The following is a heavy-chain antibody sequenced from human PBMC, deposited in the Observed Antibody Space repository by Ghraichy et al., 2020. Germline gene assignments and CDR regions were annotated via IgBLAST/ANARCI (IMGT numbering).Heavy chain of an antibody. D-gene: IGHD6-19*01. Sequence: SETLSLTCTVSGGSISNYYWSWIRQPPGKGLAWIGYIYYSGSTSYNPSLKSRVTISVDTSKNQFSLKLSSVTAADTAVYYCARVRDGWYNDYWGQGILVTVSS. CDR1: GGSISNYY. V-gene: IGHV4-59*01. J-gene: IGHJ4*02. CDR3: ARVRDGWYNDY. CDR2: IYYSGST.